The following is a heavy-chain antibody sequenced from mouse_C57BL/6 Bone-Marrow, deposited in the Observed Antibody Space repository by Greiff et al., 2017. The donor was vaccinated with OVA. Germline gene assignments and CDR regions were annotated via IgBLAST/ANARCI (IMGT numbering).Heavy chain of an antibody. J-gene: IGHJ4*01. Sequence: VQLQQSGTVLARPGASVKMSCKTSGYTFTSYWMHWVKQRPGQGLEWIGAIYPGNSDTSYNQKFKGKAKLTAVTSASTAYMELSSLTNEDSAVYYCTRRAYYYGSSTDAMDYWGQGTSVTVSS. CDR2: IYPGNSDT. CDR3: TRRAYYYGSSTDAMDY. V-gene: IGHV1-5*01. CDR1: GYTFTSYW. D-gene: IGHD1-1*01.